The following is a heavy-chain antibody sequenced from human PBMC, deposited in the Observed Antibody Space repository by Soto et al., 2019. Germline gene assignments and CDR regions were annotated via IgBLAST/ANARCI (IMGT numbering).Heavy chain of an antibody. CDR2: IYYSGST. CDR1: GGSISSSSYY. D-gene: IGHD5-12*01. CDR3: ARGASIVATQGSIDY. J-gene: IGHJ4*02. V-gene: IGHV4-39*01. Sequence: QLQLQESGPGLVKPSETLSLTCTVSGGSISSSSYYWGWIRQPPGKGLEWIGSIYYSGSTYYNPSLKSRVTISVDTSKNQFSLKLSSVTAADTAVYYCARGASIVATQGSIDYWGQGTLVTVSS.